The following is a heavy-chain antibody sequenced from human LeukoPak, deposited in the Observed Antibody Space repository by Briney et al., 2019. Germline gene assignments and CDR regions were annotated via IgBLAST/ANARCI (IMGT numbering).Heavy chain of an antibody. V-gene: IGHV4-39*01. D-gene: IGHD2-2*01. J-gene: IGHJ5*02. CDR1: GGSISSSDAY. Sequence: SETLSLTCTVSGGSISSSDAYWGWSPQPPGTVREWIGSRYYSGSTYDNPSVKSRVTISVDKSKTQFSMKMNSVTAAETAVYYCARHRTRDCSSSSWYKGWLDPWGQGTLVTVSS. CDR2: RYYSGST. CDR3: ARHRTRDCSSSSWYKGWLDP.